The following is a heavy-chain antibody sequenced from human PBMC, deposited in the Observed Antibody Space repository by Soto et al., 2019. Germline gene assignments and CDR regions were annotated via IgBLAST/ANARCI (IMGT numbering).Heavy chain of an antibody. D-gene: IGHD3-3*01. J-gene: IGHJ6*02. CDR3: ARDSLTMGWLPSYGMDV. V-gene: IGHV3-7*01. CDR2: IKQDGSEK. Sequence: PGGSLRLSCAASGFTFSSYWMSWVRQAPGKGLEWVANIKQDGSEKYYVDSVKGRFTISRDNAKNSLYLQMNSLRAEDTAVYYCARDSLTMGWLPSYGMDVWGQGTTVTVSS. CDR1: GFTFSSYW.